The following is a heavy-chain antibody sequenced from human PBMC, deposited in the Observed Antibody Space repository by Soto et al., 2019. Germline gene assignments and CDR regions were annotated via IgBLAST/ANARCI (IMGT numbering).Heavy chain of an antibody. J-gene: IGHJ6*02. Sequence: PGGSLRLSCAVSGFTFSNAWMNWVRQAPGKGLEWVGRIRSKVHGGTIDYAAPVKGRFTISRDDSKNTLYLQMNSLKTEDTAVYYCTTLPCQWSGYGMDVWGQGTTVTV. CDR3: TTLPCQWSGYGMDV. D-gene: IGHD3-3*01. CDR1: GFTFSNAW. V-gene: IGHV3-15*07. CDR2: IRSKVHGGTI.